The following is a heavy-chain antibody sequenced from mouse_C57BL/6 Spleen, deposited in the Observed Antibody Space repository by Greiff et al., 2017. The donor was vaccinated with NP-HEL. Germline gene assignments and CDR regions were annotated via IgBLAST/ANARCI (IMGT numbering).Heavy chain of an antibody. CDR1: GYTFTDYY. Sequence: EVQLQQSGPVLVKPGASVKMSCKASGYTFTDYYMNWVKQSHGKSLEWIGVINPYNGGTSYNQKFKGKATLTVDKSSSTAYMELNSLTSEDSAVYYCARWLTEGWFAYWGQGTLVTVSA. J-gene: IGHJ3*01. V-gene: IGHV1-19*01. D-gene: IGHD1-1*01. CDR2: INPYNGGT. CDR3: ARWLTEGWFAY.